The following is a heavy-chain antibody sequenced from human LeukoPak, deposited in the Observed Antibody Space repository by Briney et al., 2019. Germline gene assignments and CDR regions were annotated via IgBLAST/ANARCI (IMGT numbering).Heavy chain of an antibody. CDR2: INPNSGDT. Sequence: GASVKVSCKASGYTFTSYDINWVRQATGQGLEWMGWINPNSGDTNYAQKFQGRVTMTRDTSIRTAYMEMSRLTSDDTAVYYCARLGTFDIWGQGTMVTVSS. J-gene: IGHJ3*02. CDR3: ARLGTFDI. CDR1: GYTFTSYD. V-gene: IGHV1-2*02.